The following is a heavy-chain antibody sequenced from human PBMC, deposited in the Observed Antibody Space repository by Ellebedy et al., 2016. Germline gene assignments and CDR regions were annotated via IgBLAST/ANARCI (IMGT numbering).Heavy chain of an antibody. CDR1: GGSISSYY. D-gene: IGHD4-17*01. V-gene: IGHV4-59*12. CDR3: ARDWTTVNAFDI. J-gene: IGHJ3*02. Sequence: SETLSLXXTVSGGSISSYYWSWIRQPPGKGLEWIGYIYCSGSTNYNPSLKSRVTISVDTSKNQFSLKLSSVTAADTAVYYCARDWTTVNAFDIWGQGTMVTVSS. CDR2: IYCSGST.